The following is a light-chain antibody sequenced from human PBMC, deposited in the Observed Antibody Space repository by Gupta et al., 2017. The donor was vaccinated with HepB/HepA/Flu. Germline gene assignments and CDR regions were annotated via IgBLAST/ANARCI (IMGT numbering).Light chain of an antibody. V-gene: IGKV2-28*01. CDR2: LGS. J-gene: IGKJ2*01. CDR3: MQALQTPMYT. Sequence: DIVMTQSPLSLAVTPGEPASISCRSSQSLLHSDGYTYLDWYLQKPGQSPQLLIYLGSNRASGVPDRFSGSGSGTYFTLRITRVEAEDVGVYYCMQALQTPMYTFGQGTKLEIK. CDR1: QSLLHSDGYTY.